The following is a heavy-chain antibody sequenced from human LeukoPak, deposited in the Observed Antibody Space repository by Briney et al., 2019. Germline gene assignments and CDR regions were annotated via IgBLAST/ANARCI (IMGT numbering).Heavy chain of an antibody. CDR1: GFTFSSYW. CDR3: AKDDAWLQYNY. CDR2: INSDGSST. Sequence: SGGSLRLSCAASGFTFSSYWMHWVRQAPGKGLVWVSRINSDGSSTSYADSVKGRFTISRDNAKNTLYLQMNSLRVEDTAVFYCAKDDAWLQYNYWGQGTLVTVSS. V-gene: IGHV3-74*01. D-gene: IGHD5-24*01. J-gene: IGHJ4*02.